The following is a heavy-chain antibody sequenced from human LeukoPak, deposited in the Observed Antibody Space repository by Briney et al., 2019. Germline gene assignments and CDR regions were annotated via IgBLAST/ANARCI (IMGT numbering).Heavy chain of an antibody. D-gene: IGHD6-19*01. CDR3: ARAPVAGPLADAFDI. Sequence: SETLSLTCTLSGDSINSGGYCWNWFRQLPGKGLEWIGYIYSSGNTFYNPSLKSRVIISVDTSKNQFSLKLSSVTAADTAVYYCARAPVAGPLADAFDIWGQGTMVTVSS. V-gene: IGHV4-31*03. CDR1: GDSINSGGYC. CDR2: IYSSGNT. J-gene: IGHJ3*02.